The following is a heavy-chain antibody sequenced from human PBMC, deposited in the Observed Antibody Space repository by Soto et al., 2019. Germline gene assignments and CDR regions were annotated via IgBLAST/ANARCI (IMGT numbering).Heavy chain of an antibody. CDR2: ISYDGSNK. CDR3: ARAIPGSWLFDY. J-gene: IGHJ4*02. Sequence: GGSLILSCAASGFTFSSYAMHCVRQAPGKGLEWVAVISYDGSNKYYADSVKGRFTISRDNSKNTLYLQMNSLRAEDTAVYYCARAIPGSWLFDYWGQGTLVTVSS. D-gene: IGHD2-15*01. V-gene: IGHV3-30-3*01. CDR1: GFTFSSYA.